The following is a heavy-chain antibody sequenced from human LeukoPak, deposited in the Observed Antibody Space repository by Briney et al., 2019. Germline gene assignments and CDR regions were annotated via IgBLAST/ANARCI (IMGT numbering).Heavy chain of an antibody. D-gene: IGHD6-13*01. CDR1: GFSLSTSGVG. V-gene: IGHV2-5*02. Sequence: SGPTLVNPTQTLTLTCTSSGFSLSTSGVGVGWIRQPPGKALEWLALIYWDDDKRYSPSLKSRLTITKDTSKSQVVLTMTNMDPVDTATYYCAHSLFGIAAAADWFDPWGQGTLVTVSS. CDR3: AHSLFGIAAAADWFDP. J-gene: IGHJ5*02. CDR2: IYWDDDK.